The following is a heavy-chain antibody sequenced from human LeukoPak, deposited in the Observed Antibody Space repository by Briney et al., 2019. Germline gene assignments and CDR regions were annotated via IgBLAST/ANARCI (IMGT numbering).Heavy chain of an antibody. CDR2: VYTSGGT. J-gene: IGHJ6*02. D-gene: IGHD3-22*01. CDR3: ARQPYDSSGYYSAEYYYGLDV. V-gene: IGHV4-59*01. CDR1: GTSTNSYY. Sequence: SETLSLTCSVSGTSTNSYYWSWIRLPPGQGLEWIGCVYTSGGTTYNPSLKSRVTISVDTSRSQVSLKLSSVTAADTAVYYCARQPYDSSGYYSAEYYYGLDVWGQGTTVTVSS.